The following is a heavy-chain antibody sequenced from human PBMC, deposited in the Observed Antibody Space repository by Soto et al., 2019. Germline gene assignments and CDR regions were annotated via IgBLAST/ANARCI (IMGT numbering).Heavy chain of an antibody. CDR1: GFTFSSYA. D-gene: IGHD6-13*01. V-gene: IGHV3-23*01. J-gene: IGHJ4*02. Sequence: AGGSLRLSCAASGFTFSSYAMSWVRQAPGKGLEWVSAISGRGDNTYYADSVKGRFTISRDNSKNTLYLQMNSLRAEDTAVYYCAISRYSSSWYYFDYWGQGTLVTVSS. CDR3: AISRYSSSWYYFDY. CDR2: ISGRGDNT.